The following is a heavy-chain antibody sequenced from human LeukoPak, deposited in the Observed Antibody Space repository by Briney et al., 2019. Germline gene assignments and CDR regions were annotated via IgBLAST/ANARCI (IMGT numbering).Heavy chain of an antibody. J-gene: IGHJ6*02. D-gene: IGHD2-2*01. Sequence: SETLSLTCTVSGGSISSYYWSWIRQPPGKGLEWIGYIYYSGSTNYNPSLKSRVTISVDTSRNQFSLKLSSVTAADTAVYYCARVPYCSSTSCYGAPRSYGMDVWGQGTTVTVSS. CDR2: IYYSGST. CDR3: ARVPYCSSTSCYGAPRSYGMDV. CDR1: GGSISSYY. V-gene: IGHV4-59*01.